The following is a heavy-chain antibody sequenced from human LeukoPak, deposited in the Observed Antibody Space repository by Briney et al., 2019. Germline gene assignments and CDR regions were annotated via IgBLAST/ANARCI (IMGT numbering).Heavy chain of an antibody. CDR1: GGSISSSNYY. CDR2: ISYSGST. CDR3: ARGIERITIFGVVYYYYYYMDV. Sequence: SETLSLTCTVSGGSISSSNYYWGWIRQPPGTGLEWIGSISYSGSTYYNPSLKSRVTIFADTSKNLFSLKLSSVTAADTAVYYCARGIERITIFGVVYYYYYYMDVWGKGTTVTVSS. V-gene: IGHV4-39*07. D-gene: IGHD3-3*01. J-gene: IGHJ6*03.